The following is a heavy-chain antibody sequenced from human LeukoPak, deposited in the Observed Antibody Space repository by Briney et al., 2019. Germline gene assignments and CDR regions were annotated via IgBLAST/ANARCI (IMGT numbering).Heavy chain of an antibody. CDR2: ISAYNGNT. Sequence: GASVKVSCKASGYTFTSYGISWVRQAPGQELEWMGWISAYNGNTNYAQKLQGRVTMTTDTSTSTAYMELRSLRSDDTAVYYCARAGGVVVPAAIFDYWGQGTLVTVSS. CDR3: ARAGGVVVPAAIFDY. CDR1: GYTFTSYG. J-gene: IGHJ4*02. V-gene: IGHV1-18*04. D-gene: IGHD2-2*01.